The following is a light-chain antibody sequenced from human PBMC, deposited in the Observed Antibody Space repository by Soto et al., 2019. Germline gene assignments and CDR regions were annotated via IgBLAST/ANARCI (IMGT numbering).Light chain of an antibody. CDR3: SSYTSSSTLYV. J-gene: IGLJ1*01. Sequence: QSALTQPASVSVSPGQSITISCTGTSSDVGGYNYVSWYRQHPGKAPKLMIYEVSNRPLGFSNRFSGSKSGNTASLTISGLQAEDEADYYCSSYTSSSTLYVFGTGTKVNVL. V-gene: IGLV2-14*01. CDR2: EVS. CDR1: SSDVGGYNY.